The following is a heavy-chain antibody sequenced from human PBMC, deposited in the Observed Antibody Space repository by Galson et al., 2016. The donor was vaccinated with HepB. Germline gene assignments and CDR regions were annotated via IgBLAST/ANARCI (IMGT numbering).Heavy chain of an antibody. CDR2: ISSSSSYI. CDR1: GFTFSSYR. D-gene: IGHD2-15*01. CDR3: ARVNTYCRCGSCYRDSYWYFDL. V-gene: IGHV3-21*01. J-gene: IGHJ2*01. Sequence: SLRLSCAASGFTFSSYRMNWVRQAPGKGLEWVASISSSSSYIYYADSVKGRFTISRDNAKNSLYLQMNSLRAEDTAVYYCARVNTYCRCGSCYRDSYWYFDLWGRGTLVTVSS.